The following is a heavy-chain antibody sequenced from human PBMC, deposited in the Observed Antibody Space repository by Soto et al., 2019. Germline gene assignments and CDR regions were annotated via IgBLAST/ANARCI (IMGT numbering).Heavy chain of an antibody. V-gene: IGHV4-39*01. CDR3: ARRERYYGSPGWFDP. D-gene: IGHD3-10*01. CDR2: VYYNENT. Sequence: PSETLSLTCSVSGASINNFAYYWGWIRQPPGKGLEWTGTVYYNENTYYNPSLKSRVAISVDTAKNQFSLNLRSVTAADTAIYFCARRERYYGSPGWFDPWGQGTLVTVSS. CDR1: GASINNFAYY. J-gene: IGHJ5*01.